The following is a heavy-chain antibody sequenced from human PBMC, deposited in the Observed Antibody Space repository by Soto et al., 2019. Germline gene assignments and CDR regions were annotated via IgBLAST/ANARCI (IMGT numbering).Heavy chain of an antibody. D-gene: IGHD6-13*01. CDR2: TYSRSKWYH. CDR1: GSSVSSNSAS. J-gene: IGHJ4*02. Sequence: LQTLSLPYAITGSSVSSNSASRTWIRQSPSRGLEWLGRTYSRSKWYHDYAVSVTSRITIHPDTSTNQFSLQLTSVTPESPARYWRNKRWSVGEWGQGNLGSV. CDR3: NKRWSVGE. V-gene: IGHV6-1*01.